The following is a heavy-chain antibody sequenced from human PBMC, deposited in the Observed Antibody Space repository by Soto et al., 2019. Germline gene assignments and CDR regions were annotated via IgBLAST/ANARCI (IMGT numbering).Heavy chain of an antibody. J-gene: IGHJ6*02. CDR3: ARGDSGSYPYYYGMDV. Sequence: SVKVSCKASGYTFTSYYIHWVRQAPGQGLEWMGGIIPIFGTANYAQKFQGRVTITADESTSTAYTELSSLRSEDTAVYYCARGDSGSYPYYYGMDVWGQGTTVTVSS. V-gene: IGHV1-69*13. CDR1: GYTFTSYY. CDR2: IIPIFGTA. D-gene: IGHD1-26*01.